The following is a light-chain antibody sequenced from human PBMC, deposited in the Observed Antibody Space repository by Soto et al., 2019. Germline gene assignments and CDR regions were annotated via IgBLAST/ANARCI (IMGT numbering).Light chain of an antibody. CDR1: GSNIGTHA. Sequence: QSVLTQSPSESATPGQRVTISCSGSGSNIGTHAVNWYQQVPGTAPTLLIFRNHQRPSGVPDRFSGSKSGTSASLAISGPKSEDEADYYCAAWDDSLRAVVFGGGTQLTVL. V-gene: IGLV1-44*01. CDR3: AAWDDSLRAVV. J-gene: IGLJ2*01. CDR2: RNH.